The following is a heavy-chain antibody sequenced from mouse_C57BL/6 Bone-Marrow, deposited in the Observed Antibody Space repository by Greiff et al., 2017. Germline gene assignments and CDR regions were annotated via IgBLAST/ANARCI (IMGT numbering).Heavy chain of an antibody. CDR3: ARGDYDDGDAMDY. CDR1: GYTFTSYW. J-gene: IGHJ4*01. CDR2: IHPNSGST. Sequence: QLQQPGAELVKPGASVKLSCKASGYTFTSYWMHWVKQRPGQGLEWIGMIHPNSGSTNYNEKFKSKATLTVDKSSSTAYMQLSSLTSEDSAVYYCARGDYDDGDAMDYWGQGTSVTVSS. D-gene: IGHD2-4*01. V-gene: IGHV1-64*01.